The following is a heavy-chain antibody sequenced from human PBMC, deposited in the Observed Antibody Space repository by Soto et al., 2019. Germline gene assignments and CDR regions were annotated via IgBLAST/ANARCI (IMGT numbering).Heavy chain of an antibody. CDR2: IRSKANSYAT. J-gene: IGHJ4*02. Sequence: GGSLRLSCAASGFTFSGSAMHWVRQASGKGLEWVGRIRSKANSYATAYAASVKGRFTISRDDSKNTAYLQMNSLRAEDTAVYYCVKLLAQSFDYWGQGTLVTVSS. V-gene: IGHV3-73*01. CDR1: GFTFSGSA. CDR3: VKLLAQSFDY. D-gene: IGHD2-15*01.